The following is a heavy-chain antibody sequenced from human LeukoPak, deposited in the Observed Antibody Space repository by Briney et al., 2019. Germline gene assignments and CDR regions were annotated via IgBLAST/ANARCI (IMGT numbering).Heavy chain of an antibody. Sequence: SVKVSCKASGGTFSSYAISWVRQAPGQGLEWMGGIIPIFGTANYAQKLQGRVTMTTDTSTSTAYMELRSLKSDDTAVYYCARSGAEITRLYDYWGQGTLVTVSS. CDR3: ARSGAEITRLYDY. CDR2: IIPIFGTA. D-gene: IGHD3-16*01. V-gene: IGHV1-69*05. CDR1: GGTFSSYA. J-gene: IGHJ4*02.